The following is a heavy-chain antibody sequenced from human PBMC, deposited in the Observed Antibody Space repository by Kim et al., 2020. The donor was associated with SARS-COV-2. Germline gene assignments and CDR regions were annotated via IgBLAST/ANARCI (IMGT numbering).Heavy chain of an antibody. V-gene: IGHV3-23*01. Sequence: DPVTDRFTISRDNSKNTLDLQMNSLRAEDTAVYYCAKSSYDSSGYYSAWGQGTLVTVSS. CDR3: AKSSYDSSGYYSA. J-gene: IGHJ5*02. D-gene: IGHD3-22*01.